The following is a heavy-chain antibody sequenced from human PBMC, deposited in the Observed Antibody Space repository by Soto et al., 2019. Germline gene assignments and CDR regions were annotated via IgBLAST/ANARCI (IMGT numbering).Heavy chain of an antibody. CDR2: INPSGGST. Sequence: GASVKVSCKAPGYTFTSYYMHWVRQAPGQGXEWMGIINPSGGSTSYAQKFQGRVTMTRDTSTSTVYMELSSLRSEDTAVYYCARGLNYYDSSGRSIENCGMDGWGQGTTVTVSS. V-gene: IGHV1-46*01. J-gene: IGHJ6*02. CDR1: GYTFTSYY. D-gene: IGHD3-22*01. CDR3: ARGLNYYDSSGRSIENCGMDG.